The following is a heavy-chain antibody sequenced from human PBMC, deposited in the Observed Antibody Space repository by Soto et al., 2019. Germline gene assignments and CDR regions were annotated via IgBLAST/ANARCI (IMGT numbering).Heavy chain of an antibody. CDR2: ISGSGGST. CDR1: GFTFSSYA. D-gene: IGHD2-15*01. J-gene: IGHJ4*02. V-gene: IGHV3-23*01. CDR3: AKVPRYCSGGSCFGGYFDY. Sequence: GGSLRLSCAASGFTFSSYAMSWVRQAPGKGLEWVSAISGSGGSTYYADSVKGRFTISRDNSKNTQYLQMNSLRAEDTAVYYCAKVPRYCSGGSCFGGYFDYWGQGTLVTVSS.